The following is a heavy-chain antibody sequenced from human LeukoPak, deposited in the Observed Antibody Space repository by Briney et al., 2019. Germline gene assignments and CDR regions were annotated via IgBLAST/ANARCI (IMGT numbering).Heavy chain of an antibody. J-gene: IGHJ6*03. V-gene: IGHV4-59*01. D-gene: IGHD3-16*02. CDR1: GGSISTYY. CDR2: IYYSGST. Sequence: SETLSLTCIVSGGSISTYYWSWIRQPPGKGLEWIGYIYYSGSTNYNPSLKSRVTISVDTSKNQFSLKLSSVTAADTAVYYCARGGGVTFGGVIVYYYYYYMDVWGKGTTVTVSS. CDR3: ARGGGVTFGGVIVYYYYYYMDV.